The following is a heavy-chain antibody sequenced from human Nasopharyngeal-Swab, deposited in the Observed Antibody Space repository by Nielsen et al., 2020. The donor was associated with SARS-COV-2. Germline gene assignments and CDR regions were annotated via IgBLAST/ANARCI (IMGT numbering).Heavy chain of an antibody. CDR3: ARDSSSWYLDY. D-gene: IGHD6-13*01. Sequence: GGSLRLSCAASGFSLSRHGMHWVRQAPGKGLEWVAVIWYDGSNKYYADSVKGRFTISRDNSKNTLYLQMNSLRAEDTAVYYCARDSSSWYLDYWGQGTLVTVSS. CDR2: IWYDGSNK. V-gene: IGHV3-33*08. J-gene: IGHJ4*02. CDR1: GFSLSRHG.